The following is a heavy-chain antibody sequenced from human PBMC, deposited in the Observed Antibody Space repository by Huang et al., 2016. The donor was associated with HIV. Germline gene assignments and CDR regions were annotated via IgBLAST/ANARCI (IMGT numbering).Heavy chain of an antibody. Sequence: QVQLVESGGGVVQPGRSLRLSCAASGFTFSNYAMHGVRQAPGKGLEWGAVISYDGSNKYYTDAVKGRFTISRDNSKNALYLQMNSLRAEDTAVYYCARRAVAGIYYYYYMDVWGKGTTVTVSS. CDR2: ISYDGSNK. CDR3: ARRAVAGIYYYYYMDV. V-gene: IGHV3-30-3*01. J-gene: IGHJ6*03. D-gene: IGHD6-19*01. CDR1: GFTFSNYA.